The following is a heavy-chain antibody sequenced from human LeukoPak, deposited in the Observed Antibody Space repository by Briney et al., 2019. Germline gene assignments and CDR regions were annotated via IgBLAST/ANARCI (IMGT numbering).Heavy chain of an antibody. CDR1: GFTFSSYS. Sequence: GGSLRLSCAASGFTFSSYSMNWVRQAPGKGLEWVAFIRYDGSNKYYADSVKGRFTISRDNSKNTLYLQMNSLRAEDTAVYYCAKFCDTAMVSDYWGQGTLVTVSS. J-gene: IGHJ4*02. D-gene: IGHD5-18*01. CDR3: AKFCDTAMVSDY. V-gene: IGHV3-30*02. CDR2: IRYDGSNK.